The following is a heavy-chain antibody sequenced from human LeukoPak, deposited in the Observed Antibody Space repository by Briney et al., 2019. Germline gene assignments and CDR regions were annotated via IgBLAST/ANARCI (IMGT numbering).Heavy chain of an antibody. D-gene: IGHD4-17*01. CDR3: AKDNANYGDYGTDY. J-gene: IGHJ4*02. V-gene: IGHV3-30*02. Sequence: GGSLRLSCAASGFTFSSYGMHWVRQAPGKGLEWVAFIRYDGSNKYYADSAKGRFTISRDNSKNTLYLQMNSLRAEDTAVYYCAKDNANYGDYGTDYWGQGTLVTVSS. CDR2: IRYDGSNK. CDR1: GFTFSSYG.